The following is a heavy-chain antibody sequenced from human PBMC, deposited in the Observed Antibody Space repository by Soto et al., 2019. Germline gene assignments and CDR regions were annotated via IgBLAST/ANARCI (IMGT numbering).Heavy chain of an antibody. Sequence: QITLKESGPTLVKPTQTLTLTCTFSGFSLSTSGVGVGWIRQPPGKALEWLALIYWDDDKRYSPSLKSRLTITKDTSKNQVVLTMTNMDPVDTATYCCAHVQDGVPYYYYYGMDVWGQGTTVTVSS. V-gene: IGHV2-5*02. D-gene: IGHD2-2*01. J-gene: IGHJ6*02. CDR1: GFSLSTSGVG. CDR3: AHVQDGVPYYYYYGMDV. CDR2: IYWDDDK.